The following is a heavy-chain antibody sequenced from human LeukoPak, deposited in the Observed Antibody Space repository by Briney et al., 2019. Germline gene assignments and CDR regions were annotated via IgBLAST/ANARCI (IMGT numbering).Heavy chain of an antibody. J-gene: IGHJ5*02. D-gene: IGHD3-10*01. Sequence: GASVKVSCKASGGTFSSYAISWVRQAPGQGLEWMGGIIPIFGTANYAQKFQGRVTITADESTSTAYMELRSLRSDDTAVYYCARNSIGEIDWFDPWGQGTLVTVSS. CDR1: GGTFSSYA. V-gene: IGHV1-69*01. CDR3: ARNSIGEIDWFDP. CDR2: IIPIFGTA.